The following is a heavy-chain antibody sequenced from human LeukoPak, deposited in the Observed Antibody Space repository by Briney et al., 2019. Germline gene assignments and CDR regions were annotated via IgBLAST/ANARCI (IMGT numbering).Heavy chain of an antibody. V-gene: IGHV3-30*02. J-gene: IGHJ4*02. CDR3: AKLTSGWVVAAFDF. Sequence: GGSLRLSCAASGFTLRGYGMHWVRQAPGKGLEWVAFIRSDGSDKSYADSVKGRFTVSRDNSKNTLYLQMNSLRAEDTAVYYCAKLTSGWVVAAFDFWGQGTLVSVSS. D-gene: IGHD5-12*01. CDR1: GFTLRGYG. CDR2: IRSDGSDK.